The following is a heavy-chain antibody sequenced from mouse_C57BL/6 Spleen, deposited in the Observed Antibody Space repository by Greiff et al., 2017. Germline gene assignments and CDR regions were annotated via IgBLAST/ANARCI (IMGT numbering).Heavy chain of an antibody. Sequence: VHLVESGAELVKPGASVKISCKASGYAFSSYWMNWVKQRPGKGLEWIGQIYPGDGDTNYNGKFKGKATLTAAKSSSTAYMQLSSLTSEESAVYYCAGRIQTVVADYCDYWGQGTTLTVSS. CDR3: AGRIQTVVADYCDY. CDR1: GYAFSSYW. J-gene: IGHJ2*01. V-gene: IGHV1-80*01. CDR2: IYPGDGDT. D-gene: IGHD1-1*01.